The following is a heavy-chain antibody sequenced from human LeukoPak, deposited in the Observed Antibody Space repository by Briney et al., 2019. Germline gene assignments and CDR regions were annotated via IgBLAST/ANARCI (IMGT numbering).Heavy chain of an antibody. J-gene: IGHJ5*02. CDR3: ARAPGPFGWFDP. V-gene: IGHV1-2*02. CDR1: GYIFTGYY. Sequence: GASVKVSCKASGYIFTGYYMHWVRQAPGQGLEWMGWINLNSGGTNYAQKFQGRVTMTRDTSISTAYMELSRLRSDDTAVYYCARAPGPFGWFDPWGQGTLVTVSS. CDR2: INLNSGGT. D-gene: IGHD2-8*02.